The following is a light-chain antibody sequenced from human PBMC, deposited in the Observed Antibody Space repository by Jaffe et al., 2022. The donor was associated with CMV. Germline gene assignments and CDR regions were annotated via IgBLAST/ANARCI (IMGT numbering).Light chain of an antibody. CDR2: EDK. J-gene: IGLJ3*02. CDR3: QAWDSSTPV. V-gene: IGLV3-1*01. Sequence: SYELTQPASVSVSPGQTASITCSGEKLGGKYVCWYQQKPGQSPVLVIYEDKERPSGIPERFSGSSSGNTATLTISGAQAMDEADYYCQAWDSSTPVFGGGTQLTIL. CDR1: KLGGKY.